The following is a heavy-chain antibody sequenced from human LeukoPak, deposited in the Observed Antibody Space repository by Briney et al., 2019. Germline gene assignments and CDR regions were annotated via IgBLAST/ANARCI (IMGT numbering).Heavy chain of an antibody. CDR2: IYNSGST. CDR1: GGSISSYY. D-gene: IGHD2-21*01. Sequence: SETLSLTCTVSGGSISSYYWSWIRQPPGKGLEWIGYIYNSGSTYYDPSLKSRVTISADTSKNQFSLKLSSVTAADTAVYYCARATGVIDYWGQGTLVTVSS. V-gene: IGHV4-4*09. CDR3: ARATGVIDY. J-gene: IGHJ4*02.